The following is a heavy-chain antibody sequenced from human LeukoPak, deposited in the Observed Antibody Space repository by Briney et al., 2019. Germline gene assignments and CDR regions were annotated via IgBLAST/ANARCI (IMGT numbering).Heavy chain of an antibody. V-gene: IGHV3-23*01. CDR1: GFTFSSYS. CDR2: MSGSGGTT. CDR3: AKGRSAVRDTFDV. Sequence: PGGSLRLPCVASGFTFSSYSMSWVRQAPGRGLEWVSAMSGSGGTTASAASVRGRFTISRDNSKNTLYLQMSSLRAEDTALYYCAKGRSAVRDTFDVWGQGTVVTVSS. J-gene: IGHJ3*01. D-gene: IGHD3-10*01.